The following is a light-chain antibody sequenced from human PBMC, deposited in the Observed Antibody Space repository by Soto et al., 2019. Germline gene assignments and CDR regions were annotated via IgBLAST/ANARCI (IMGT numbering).Light chain of an antibody. CDR1: SADIGAFNY. CDR3: SSYSTSSALV. V-gene: IGLV2-14*03. CDR2: DVS. Sequence: QSALTQPASVSGSPGQSITISCAGTSADIGAFNYVSWYQHHPGKAPKLLIYDVSDRPSGVSTRFSASKSANTASLTISGLQAADEADYYCSSYSTSSALVFGGGPKVTVL. J-gene: IGLJ2*01.